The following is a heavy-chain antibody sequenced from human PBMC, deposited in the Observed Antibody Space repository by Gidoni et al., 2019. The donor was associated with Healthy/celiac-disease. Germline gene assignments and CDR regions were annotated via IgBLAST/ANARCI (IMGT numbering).Heavy chain of an antibody. V-gene: IGHV3-30*02. D-gene: IGHD1-26*01. J-gene: IGHJ3*02. CDR1: GFTFSSYG. CDR2: IRYDGSNK. CDR3: AKSPHGIVGATNAFDI. Sequence: QVQLVESGGGVVQPGGSLRLSCAASGFTFSSYGMHWVRQAPGKGLEWVAFIRYDGSNKYYADSVKGRFTISRDNSKNTLYLQMNSLRAEDTAVYYCAKSPHGIVGATNAFDIWGQGTMVTVSS.